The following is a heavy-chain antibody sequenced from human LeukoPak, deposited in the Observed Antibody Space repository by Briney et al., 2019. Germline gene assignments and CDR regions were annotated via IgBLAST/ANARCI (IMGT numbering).Heavy chain of an antibody. D-gene: IGHD6-19*01. V-gene: IGHV1-24*01. J-gene: IGHJ5*02. CDR1: GYTLTELS. Sequence: ASVKVSCKVSGYTLTELSMHWVRQAPGKGLEWMGGFDPEDGETIYAQKFQGRGTMTEDTSTDTAYMGLSSLRSEDTAVYYCAVAGREGWFDPWGQGTLVTVSS. CDR2: FDPEDGET. CDR3: AVAGREGWFDP.